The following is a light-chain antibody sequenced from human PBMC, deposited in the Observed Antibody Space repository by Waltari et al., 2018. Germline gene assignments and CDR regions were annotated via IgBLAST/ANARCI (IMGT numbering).Light chain of an antibody. CDR1: SPNIGAFFV. CDR3: QSFDRTLRGGV. CDR2: GNN. Sequence: QSALTQPPSVSGAPGQSVTISCPGSSPNIGAFFVVHWYQQLPGAAPKLLIYGNNNRPSGVPDRFSASKSVTSASLSITGLQAEDEAHYYCQSFDRTLRGGVFGGGTKLTV. V-gene: IGLV1-40*01. J-gene: IGLJ3*02.